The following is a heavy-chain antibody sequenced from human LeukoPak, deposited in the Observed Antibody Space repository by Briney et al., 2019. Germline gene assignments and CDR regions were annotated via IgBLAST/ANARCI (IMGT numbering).Heavy chain of an antibody. CDR2: IYHSGST. CDR3: ARVTGYCSSTSCPYYFDY. CDR1: GYSISSGYY. Sequence: PSETLSLTCTVSGYSISSGYYWGWIRPPPGKGLEWIGSIYHSGSTYYNPSLKSRVTISVDTAKNQFSLKLSSVTAADTAVYYCARVTGYCSSTSCPYYFDYWGQGTLVTVSS. J-gene: IGHJ4*02. D-gene: IGHD2-2*01. V-gene: IGHV4-38-2*02.